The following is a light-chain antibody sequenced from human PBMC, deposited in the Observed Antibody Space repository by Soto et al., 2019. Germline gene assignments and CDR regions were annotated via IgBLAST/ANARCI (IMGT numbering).Light chain of an antibody. V-gene: IGKV3-20*01. CDR3: QQYKSYSWT. J-gene: IGKJ1*01. CDR1: QRISGSY. Sequence: IVLTQSPGTLSLSPGERATLSCKASQRISGSYLAWYQQKPGQAPRLLIYGASNRATGIPDRFSGSGSGTEFTLTISSLQPDDFATYYCQQYKSYSWTFGQGTKVDIK. CDR2: GAS.